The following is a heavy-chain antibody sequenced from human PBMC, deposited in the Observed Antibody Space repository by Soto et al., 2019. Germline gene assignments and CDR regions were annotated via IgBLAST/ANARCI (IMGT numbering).Heavy chain of an antibody. Sequence: QVTLKASGPVLVQPTETLTLTCTVSGFSLSNARMGVSWIRQPPGKALEWLAHIFSNYEKSYSTSLKSRLTISKDTCKSQVVLTMANMDHVDTATDYCARIKRHNWFAPWGQGTLVPVSS. V-gene: IGHV2-26*01. J-gene: IGHJ5*02. CDR2: IFSNYEK. CDR3: ARIKRHNWFAP. CDR1: GFSLSNARMG.